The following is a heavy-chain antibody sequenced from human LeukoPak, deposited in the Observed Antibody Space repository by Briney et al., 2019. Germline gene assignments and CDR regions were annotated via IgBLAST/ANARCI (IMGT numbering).Heavy chain of an antibody. CDR3: ARDAGIVATAN. V-gene: IGHV1-69*13. Sequence: ASVKVSCKASGGTFSSYAISWVRQARGQGLEWMGGIIPIFGTANYAQKFQGRVTITADESTSTAYMELSSLRSEDTAVYYCARDAGIVATANWGQGTLVTVSS. CDR1: GGTFSSYA. J-gene: IGHJ4*02. CDR2: IIPIFGTA. D-gene: IGHD5-12*01.